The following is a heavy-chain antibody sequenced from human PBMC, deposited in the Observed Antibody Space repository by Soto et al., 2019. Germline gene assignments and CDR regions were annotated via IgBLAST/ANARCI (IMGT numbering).Heavy chain of an antibody. Sequence: PGGSLRLSCAASVFIFSSYSMNWVRQAPGKGLEWVSYISSSSSLIYYADSVKGRFTVSRGNAKNSLSLQMNSLRDEDTAVYYCARLDAFDIWGRGTMVTVSS. J-gene: IGHJ3*02. CDR2: ISSSSSLI. CDR1: VFIFSSYS. CDR3: ARLDAFDI. V-gene: IGHV3-48*02.